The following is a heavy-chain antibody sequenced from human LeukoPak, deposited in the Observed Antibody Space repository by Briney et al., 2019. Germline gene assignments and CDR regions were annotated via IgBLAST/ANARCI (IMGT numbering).Heavy chain of an antibody. V-gene: IGHV3-23*01. Sequence: GGSLRLSCAASGFTFSSYAMSWVSQAPGKGLEWVSTVSGSGGTTYYADSVKGRFTISRDNSKNTVYLQMNSLRAEDMAVYYCAKASYYDSSGYPGYWGQGTLVTVSS. CDR3: AKASYYDSSGYPGY. CDR2: VSGSGGTT. J-gene: IGHJ4*02. CDR1: GFTFSSYA. D-gene: IGHD3-22*01.